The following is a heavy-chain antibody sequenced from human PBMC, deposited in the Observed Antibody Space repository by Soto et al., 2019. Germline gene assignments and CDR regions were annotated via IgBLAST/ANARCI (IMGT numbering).Heavy chain of an antibody. Sequence: GESLKISCKGSGYSFTSYWIVWVRQMPGKGLEWMGIIYPGDSDTRYSPSFQGQVTISADKSISTAYLQWSSLKASDTAMYYCARLRESHYYYYYGMDVWGQGTTVTVSS. V-gene: IGHV5-51*01. CDR3: ARLRESHYYYYYGMDV. CDR2: IYPGDSDT. J-gene: IGHJ6*02. CDR1: GYSFTSYW.